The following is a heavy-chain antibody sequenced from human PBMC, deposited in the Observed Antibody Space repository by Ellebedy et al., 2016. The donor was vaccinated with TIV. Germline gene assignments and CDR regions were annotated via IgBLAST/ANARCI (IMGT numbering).Heavy chain of an antibody. D-gene: IGHD4-17*01. CDR1: GFTVSSNY. V-gene: IGHV3-66*01. CDR3: AKDPSRYDYGDTTGFFDY. Sequence: GGSLRLSXAASGFTVSSNYMSWVRQAPGKGLEWVSVIYSGGSTYYADSVKGRFTISRDNAKNSLYLQMNSLRAEDTAVYYCAKDPSRYDYGDTTGFFDYWGQGTLVTVSS. J-gene: IGHJ4*02. CDR2: IYSGGST.